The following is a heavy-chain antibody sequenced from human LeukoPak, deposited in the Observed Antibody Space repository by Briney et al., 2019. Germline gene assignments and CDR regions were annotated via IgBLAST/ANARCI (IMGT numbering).Heavy chain of an antibody. CDR1: GFTFSSYG. D-gene: IGHD1-14*01. CDR2: IRYDGSNK. V-gene: IGHV3-30*02. CDR3: AKDQIPFHITYYFDY. Sequence: AGGSLSLSCAASGFTFSSYGMHWVRQAPGKGLEWVAFIRYDGSNKYYADSVKGRFTISRDNSKNTLYLQMNSLRAEDTAVYYCAKDQIPFHITYYFDYWGQGTLVTVSS. J-gene: IGHJ4*02.